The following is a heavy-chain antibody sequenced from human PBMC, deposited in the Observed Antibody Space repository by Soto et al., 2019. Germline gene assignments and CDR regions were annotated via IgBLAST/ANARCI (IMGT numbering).Heavy chain of an antibody. Sequence: QVQLVQSGAEVKKPGSSVKVSCQSSGGTFNTYAMNWVRQAPGQGPEWMGDISSMFGAANYAPKFQGRVTITADESTGTSYMQLSSLTSEDTALYFCAREVQVHTPAFVYWGQGTLVTVSS. V-gene: IGHV1-69*19. CDR1: GGTFNTYA. CDR2: ISSMFGAA. J-gene: IGHJ4*02. D-gene: IGHD3-10*01. CDR3: AREVQVHTPAFVY.